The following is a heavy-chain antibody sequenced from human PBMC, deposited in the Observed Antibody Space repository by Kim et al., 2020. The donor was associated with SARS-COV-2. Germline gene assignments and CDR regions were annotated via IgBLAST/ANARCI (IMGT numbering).Heavy chain of an antibody. D-gene: IGHD2-2*01. CDR3: ARGFVVVPAAMGY. V-gene: IGHV1-3*01. J-gene: IGHJ4*02. Sequence: YSQEFQGRVTITRDTSASTAYMELSSLRSEDTAVYYCARGFVVVPAAMGYWGQGTLVTVSS.